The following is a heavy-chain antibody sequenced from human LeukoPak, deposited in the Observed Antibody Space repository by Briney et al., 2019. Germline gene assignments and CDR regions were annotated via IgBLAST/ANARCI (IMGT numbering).Heavy chain of an antibody. CDR3: ARGGGDFWSGFNDAFDI. D-gene: IGHD3-3*01. CDR1: GYTFTGYY. Sequence: ASVKVSCKASGYTFTGYYMHWVRQAPGQGLEWMGWINPNSGGTNYAQKFQGRVTMTRDTSISTAYMELSRLRSDDTAVYYCARGGGDFWSGFNDAFDIWGQGTMVTVSS. CDR2: INPNSGGT. J-gene: IGHJ3*02. V-gene: IGHV1-2*02.